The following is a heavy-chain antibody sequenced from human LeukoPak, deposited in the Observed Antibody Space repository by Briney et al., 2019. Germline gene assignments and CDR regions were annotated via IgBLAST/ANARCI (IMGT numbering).Heavy chain of an antibody. D-gene: IGHD2-21*02. CDR2: ISAYNGNT. Sequence: ASVKVSCKASGYTFTSYGISWVRQAPGQGLDWMGWISAYNGNTNYAQKLQGRVTRTTDTSTSTAYMELRSLRSDDTAVYYCARVVTATREVDYWGQGTLVTVSS. CDR1: GYTFTSYG. CDR3: ARVVTATREVDY. V-gene: IGHV1-18*01. J-gene: IGHJ4*02.